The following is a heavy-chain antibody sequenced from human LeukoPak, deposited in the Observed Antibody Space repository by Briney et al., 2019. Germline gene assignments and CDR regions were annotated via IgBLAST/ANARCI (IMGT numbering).Heavy chain of an antibody. D-gene: IGHD6-6*01. J-gene: IGHJ2*01. CDR3: ARERGDSSSSPPYNWYFDL. Sequence: EASVKVSCKASGYTFTSYGISWVRQAPGQGLEWMGWISAYNGNTNYAQKLQGRVTMTTDTSTSAAYMELRSLRSDDTAVYYCARERGDSSSSPPYNWYFDLWGRGTLVTVSS. V-gene: IGHV1-18*01. CDR2: ISAYNGNT. CDR1: GYTFTSYG.